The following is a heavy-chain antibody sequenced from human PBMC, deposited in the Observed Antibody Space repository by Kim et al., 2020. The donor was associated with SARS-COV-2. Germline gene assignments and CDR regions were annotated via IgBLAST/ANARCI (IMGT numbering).Heavy chain of an antibody. CDR3: AREDYYGSGTGALDI. V-gene: IGHV3-33*01. CDR2: TWYDGSNK. CDR1: GFTFSSYG. Sequence: GGSLRLSCAASGFTFSSYGMHWVRQAPGKGLEWVVVTWYDGSNKYYADSVQGRFTISRDNSKNTLYLQMNSLRAEETAVYYCAREDYYGSGTGALDIWGQGTMVTGSS. D-gene: IGHD3-10*01. J-gene: IGHJ3*02.